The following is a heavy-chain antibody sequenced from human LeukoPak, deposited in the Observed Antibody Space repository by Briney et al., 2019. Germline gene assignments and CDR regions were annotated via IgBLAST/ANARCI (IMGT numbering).Heavy chain of an antibody. Sequence: ASVKVSCKASGYSFTGYYIHWVRQAPGQGLEWMGWINPNSGGTTYAQQFQGRVTMTRDTSISTVYMEQTRLGSDDTAVYYCARDSGGSSWEFDYWGQGTLVTVSS. CDR2: INPNSGGT. CDR3: ARDSGGSSWEFDY. V-gene: IGHV1-2*02. J-gene: IGHJ4*02. CDR1: GYSFTGYY. D-gene: IGHD2-15*01.